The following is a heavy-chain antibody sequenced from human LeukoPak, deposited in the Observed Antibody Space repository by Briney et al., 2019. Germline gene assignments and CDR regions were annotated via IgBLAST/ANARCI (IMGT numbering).Heavy chain of an antibody. Sequence: SETLSLTCTVSGGSISIYYWSWIRQPPGKGLEWIGYIYYSGSTNYNPSLKSRVTISVDTSKNQFSLKLSSVTAADTAVYYCAGHPFPFYYDRGMDVWGQGTTVTVSS. V-gene: IGHV4-59*08. CDR1: GGSISIYY. CDR3: AGHPFPFYYDRGMDV. D-gene: IGHD3-3*01. J-gene: IGHJ6*02. CDR2: IYYSGST.